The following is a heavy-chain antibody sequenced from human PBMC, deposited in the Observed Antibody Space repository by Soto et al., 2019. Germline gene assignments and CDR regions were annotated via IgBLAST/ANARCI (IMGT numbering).Heavy chain of an antibody. CDR1: GFTFSSYA. CDR2: ISYDGSNK. CDR3: ARMPASYYYDSSGYYHFDY. D-gene: IGHD3-22*01. Sequence: GGSLRLSCAASGFTFSSYAMHWVRQAPGKGLEWVAVISYDGSNKYYADSVKGRFTISRDNSKNTLYLQMNSLRAEDTAVYYCARMPASYYYDSSGYYHFDYWGQGTLVTVSS. V-gene: IGHV3-30-3*01. J-gene: IGHJ4*02.